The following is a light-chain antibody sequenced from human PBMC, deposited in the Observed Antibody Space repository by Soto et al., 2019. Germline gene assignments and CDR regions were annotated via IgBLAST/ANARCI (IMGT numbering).Light chain of an antibody. CDR2: AAS. V-gene: IGKV1-39*01. J-gene: IGKJ3*01. Sequence: DIQMTQSPASLSASLGERATITCRASQNIRAYLDWYQQKPGQAPKLLIYAASTLDSGVPARFSGSGSGSDFTLTISSLEPEDFAVYYCQQRCNCPSFTFGPGTKVDV. CDR1: QNIRAY. CDR3: QQRCNCPSFT.